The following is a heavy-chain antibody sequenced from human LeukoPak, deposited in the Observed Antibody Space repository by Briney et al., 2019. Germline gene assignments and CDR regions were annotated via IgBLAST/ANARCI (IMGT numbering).Heavy chain of an antibody. CDR3: ARASDYVWGSYPAHFDY. CDR2: INPNSGGT. D-gene: IGHD3-16*02. CDR1: GHTFTGYY. J-gene: IGHJ4*02. Sequence: GASVKVSCKASGHTFTGYYMHWVRQAPGQGLEWMGWINPNSGGTNYAQKFQGRVTMTRDTSISTAYMELSRLRSDDTAVYYCARASDYVWGSYPAHFDYWGQGTLVTVSS. V-gene: IGHV1-2*02.